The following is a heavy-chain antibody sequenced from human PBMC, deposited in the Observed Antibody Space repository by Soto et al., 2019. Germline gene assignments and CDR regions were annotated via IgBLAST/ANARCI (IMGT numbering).Heavy chain of an antibody. D-gene: IGHD3-10*01. CDR1: GCTLRDYY. V-gene: IGHV3-11*01. CDR2: ISSGGSST. Sequence: GGALRLSCDASGCTLRDYYMSWIRQAPGKGLEWVSYISSGGSSTFYTESVKGRFTISRDIAKNSLYLQMDYLKVEDTGVYFCARRGPLDKLREVPDYYALDGWGQGTTDTVSS. CDR3: ARRGPLDKLREVPDYYALDG. J-gene: IGHJ6*02.